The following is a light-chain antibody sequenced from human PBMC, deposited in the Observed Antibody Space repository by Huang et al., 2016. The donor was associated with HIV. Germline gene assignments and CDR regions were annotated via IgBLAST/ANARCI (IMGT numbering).Light chain of an antibody. CDR2: GSA. V-gene: IGKV3-15*01. CDR3: QHYNNWPWT. Sequence: EIVMTQSPATLSVSPGERATVSCRASQSINNNLDWYQQKPGHPPRPLISGSATRATCIPARFSGSGSGTEFSLTISSLQSEDFAVYYCQHYNNWPWTFGQGTKVEIK. J-gene: IGKJ1*01. CDR1: QSINNN.